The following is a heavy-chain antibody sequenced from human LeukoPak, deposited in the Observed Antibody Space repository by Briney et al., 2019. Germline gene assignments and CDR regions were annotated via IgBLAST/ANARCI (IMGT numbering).Heavy chain of an antibody. V-gene: IGHV4-39*07. J-gene: IGHJ3*02. CDR1: GGSISSSSYY. D-gene: IGHD3-22*01. CDR2: IYYSGST. CDR3: ARGGALYYYDSSGYHAFDI. Sequence: SETLSLTCTVSGGSISSSSYYWGWIRQPPGKGLEWIGSIYYSGSTYYNPSLKSRVTISVDTSKNQFSLKLSSVTAADTAVYYCARGGALYYYDSSGYHAFDIWGQGTMVTVSS.